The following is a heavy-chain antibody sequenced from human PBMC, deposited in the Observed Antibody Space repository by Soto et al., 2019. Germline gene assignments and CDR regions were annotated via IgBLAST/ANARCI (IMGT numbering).Heavy chain of an antibody. CDR3: ARGRVDGGELDL. V-gene: IGHV3-33*01. J-gene: IGHJ4*02. CDR2: TWYDASNK. CDR1: GFTFRTYG. D-gene: IGHD1-26*01. Sequence: ESGGGVVQPGRSLRLSCAASGFTFRTYGMYWVRQAPGKGLEWVAVTWYDASNKYYADSVKGRFTISRDNSENTLYLQMNSLRAEDTAVYYCARGRVDGGELDLWGQGTLVTVSS.